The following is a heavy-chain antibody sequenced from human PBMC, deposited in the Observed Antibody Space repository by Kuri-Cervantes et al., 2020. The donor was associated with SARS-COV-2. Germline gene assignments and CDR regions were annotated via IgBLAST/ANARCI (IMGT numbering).Heavy chain of an antibody. CDR3: ARGRETYDFWSGYYHHSMSDY. CDR1: GFLFSASA. J-gene: IGHJ4*02. V-gene: IGHV3-30-3*01. CDR2: ISYDGSNK. D-gene: IGHD3-3*01. Sequence: GGSLRLSCEVSGFLFSASAIHWVRQGSGKGLEWVAVISYDGSNKYYADSVKGRFTISRDNSKNTLYLQMNSLRAEDTAVYYCARGRETYDFWSGYYHHSMSDYWGQGTLVTVSS.